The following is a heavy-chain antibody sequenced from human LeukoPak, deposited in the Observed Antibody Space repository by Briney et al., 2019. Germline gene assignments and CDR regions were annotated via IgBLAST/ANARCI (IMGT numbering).Heavy chain of an antibody. Sequence: SETLSLTCTVSGGPISSYYWSWIRQPPGKGLEWIGYIYYSGSTNYNPSLKSRVTISVDTSKNQFSLKLSSVTAADTAVYYCARKKSSGYLIDYWGQGTLVTVSS. V-gene: IGHV4-59*08. CDR1: GGPISSYY. J-gene: IGHJ4*02. CDR3: ARKKSSGYLIDY. CDR2: IYYSGST. D-gene: IGHD3-22*01.